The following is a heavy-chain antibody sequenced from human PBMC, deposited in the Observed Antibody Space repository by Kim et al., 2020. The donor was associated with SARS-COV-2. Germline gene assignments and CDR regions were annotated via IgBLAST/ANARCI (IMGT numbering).Heavy chain of an antibody. CDR2: ISVSGGGT. Sequence: GGSLRLSCAASGFTFRSYAMNWVRQAPGKGLEWVSTISVSGGGTYYADSVKGRFTISRDNSKNTLYLQMNSLRAEDTAVYYCAKGSDSSAHGNRFDPWGQGTLVTVSS. CDR3: AKGSDSSAHGNRFDP. CDR1: GFTFRSYA. D-gene: IGHD3-22*01. V-gene: IGHV3-23*01. J-gene: IGHJ5*02.